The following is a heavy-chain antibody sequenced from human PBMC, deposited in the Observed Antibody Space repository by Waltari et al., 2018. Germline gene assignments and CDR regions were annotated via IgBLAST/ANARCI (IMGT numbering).Heavy chain of an antibody. Sequence: EVQLVESGGGLVQPGGSLRLSCAASGFTFSSYAMSWVRQAPGKGLEGVSASGGVGGSTYDADSVKGRFTISRDNSKNTLYLQMNSLRAEDTAVYYCAKDKSRVVRGVRFDYWGQGTLVTVSS. D-gene: IGHD3-10*01. V-gene: IGHV3-23*04. CDR1: GFTFSSYA. J-gene: IGHJ4*02. CDR2: SGGVGGST. CDR3: AKDKSRVVRGVRFDY.